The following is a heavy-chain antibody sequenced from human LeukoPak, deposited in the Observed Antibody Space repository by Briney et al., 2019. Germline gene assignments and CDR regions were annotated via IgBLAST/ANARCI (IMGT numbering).Heavy chain of an antibody. CDR1: GFTFSSSW. CDR3: ATDRGNGYFDL. V-gene: IGHV3-7*01. CDR2: IKQDGREK. Sequence: GGSLRLSCVASGFTFSSSWMSWVRQAPGEGLEWVANIKQDGREKEFLDSVRGRFTISRDNAKNSLYLQMSNLRADDTAVYYCATDRGNGYFDLWGRGTLVTVSS. D-gene: IGHD3-10*01. J-gene: IGHJ2*01.